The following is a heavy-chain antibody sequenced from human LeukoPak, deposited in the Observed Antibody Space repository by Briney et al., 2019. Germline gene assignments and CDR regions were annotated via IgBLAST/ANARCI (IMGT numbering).Heavy chain of an antibody. D-gene: IGHD5-18*01. V-gene: IGHV1-8*01. CDR3: ARGGLVDTAMVWYFDY. Sequence: GASVKVSCKASGYTFTSYDINWVRQATGQGLEWMGWMNPNSGNTGYAQKLQGRVTMTRKTSISTAYMELSSLRSEDTAVYYCARGGLVDTAMVWYFDYWGQGTLVTVSS. CDR2: MNPNSGNT. CDR1: GYTFTSYD. J-gene: IGHJ4*02.